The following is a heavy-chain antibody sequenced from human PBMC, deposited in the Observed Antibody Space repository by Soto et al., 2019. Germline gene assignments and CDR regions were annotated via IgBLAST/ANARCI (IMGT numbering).Heavy chain of an antibody. CDR2: IKQDGSEK. D-gene: IGHD5-12*01. Sequence: GGSLRLSCAASGFTFSSYWMSWVRQAPGKGLEWVANIKQDGSEKYYVDSVKGRSTISRDNAKNSLYLQMNSLRAEDTAVYYCAREGYSGYDYYFDYWGQGTLVTVSS. J-gene: IGHJ4*02. CDR1: GFTFSSYW. CDR3: AREGYSGYDYYFDY. V-gene: IGHV3-7*05.